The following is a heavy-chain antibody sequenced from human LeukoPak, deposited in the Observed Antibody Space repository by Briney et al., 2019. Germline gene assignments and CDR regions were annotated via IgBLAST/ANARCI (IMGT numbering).Heavy chain of an antibody. V-gene: IGHV3-21*01. J-gene: IGHJ4*02. Sequence: GGSLRLSCTVSGFTFSSYSMNWVRQAPGKGLEWVSSITRSSNYIYYADSVKGRFTISRDNAKNSLYLQMNSLRAEDTAVYYCASSRYDSSGYYGITAYWGQGTLVTVSS. CDR1: GFTFSSYS. CDR3: ASSRYDSSGYYGITAY. CDR2: ITRSSNYI. D-gene: IGHD3-22*01.